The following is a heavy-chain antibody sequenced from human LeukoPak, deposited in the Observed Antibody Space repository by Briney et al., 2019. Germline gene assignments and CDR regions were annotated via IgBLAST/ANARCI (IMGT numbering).Heavy chain of an antibody. CDR3: ARVPITMVRGVIKKRDDFDY. CDR2: INPNSGGT. V-gene: IGHV1-2*02. D-gene: IGHD3-10*01. J-gene: IGHJ4*02. Sequence: ASVKVSCKASGYTFTVYYMHWVRQAPGQGVEWMGWINPNSGGTNYAQKFQGRVTMTRDTSISTAYMELSRLRSDDTAVYYCARVPITMVRGVIKKRDDFDYWGQGTLVTVSS. CDR1: GYTFTVYY.